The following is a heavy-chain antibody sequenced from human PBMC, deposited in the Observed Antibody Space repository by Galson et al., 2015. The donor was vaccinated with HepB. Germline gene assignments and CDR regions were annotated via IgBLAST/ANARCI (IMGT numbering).Heavy chain of an antibody. D-gene: IGHD1-20*01. V-gene: IGHV6-1*01. CDR2: TYYRSKWVG. Sequence: CAISGDSVSSDSATCDWIRQSPSRGLEWLGRTYYRSKWVGDAALSVRSRITVKTDTSKNQVSLQLTSVTDEDTAIYYCARRADHNSKSDVWGRGTLVTVSS. J-gene: IGHJ2*01. CDR3: ARRADHNSKSDV. CDR1: GDSVSSDSAT.